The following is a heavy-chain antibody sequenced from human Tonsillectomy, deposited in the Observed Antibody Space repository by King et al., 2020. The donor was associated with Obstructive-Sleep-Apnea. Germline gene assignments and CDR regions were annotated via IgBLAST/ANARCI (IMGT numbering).Heavy chain of an antibody. V-gene: IGHV3-7*03. CDR1: GFTFSDYW. CDR2: IKEDGTEK. Sequence: VQLVESGGGLVQPGGSLRLSCAASGFTFSDYWMSWVRQAPGKGLEWVANIKEDGTEKNYVDSVKGRFSISRDNAKNSLYLQVNSLRAEDTAVYYCARGSSSWAFDYWGQGTLVTVSS. D-gene: IGHD6-13*01. J-gene: IGHJ4*02. CDR3: ARGSSSWAFDY.